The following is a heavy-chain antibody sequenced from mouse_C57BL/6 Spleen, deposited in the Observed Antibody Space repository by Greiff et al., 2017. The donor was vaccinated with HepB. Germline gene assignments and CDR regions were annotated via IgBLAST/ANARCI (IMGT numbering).Heavy chain of an antibody. V-gene: IGHV1-63*01. CDR1: GYTFTNYW. CDR3: ARLRREGYYFDY. D-gene: IGHD2-12*01. J-gene: IGHJ2*01. Sequence: QVQLKQSGAELVRPGTSVKMSCKASGYTFTNYWIGWAKQRPGHGLEWIGDIYPGGGYTNYNEKFKGKATLTADKSSSTAYMQFSSLTSEDSAIYYCARLRREGYYFDYWGQGTTLTVSS. CDR2: IYPGGGYT.